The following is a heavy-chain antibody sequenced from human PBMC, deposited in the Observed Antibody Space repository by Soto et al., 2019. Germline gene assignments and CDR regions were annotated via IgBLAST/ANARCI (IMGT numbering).Heavy chain of an antibody. D-gene: IGHD6-13*01. Sequence: PGGSLRLSCAASGFTFSSYAMSWVRQAPGKGLEWVSAISGSGGSTYYADSVKGRFTISRGNSKNTLYLQMNSLRAEDTAVYYCAKDPKGRAAAGLSNRHNAFDIWGQGTMVTVSS. CDR2: ISGSGGST. CDR1: GFTFSSYA. J-gene: IGHJ3*02. CDR3: AKDPKGRAAAGLSNRHNAFDI. V-gene: IGHV3-23*01.